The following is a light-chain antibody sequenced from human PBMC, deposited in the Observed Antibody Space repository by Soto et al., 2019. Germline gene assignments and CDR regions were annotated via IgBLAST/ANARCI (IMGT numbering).Light chain of an antibody. CDR3: SSYAYVGSDSLV. CDR1: SSDVGAYNF. CDR2: EVS. Sequence: QSALTQPPSASGSPGQSVTISCTGTSSDVGAYNFVSWYQHHPGKVPKLMIYEVSKRTSGVPHRFSGSKSGNTASLTVSGLQAEDEADYYCSSYAYVGSDSLVFGGGTKLTVL. V-gene: IGLV2-8*01. J-gene: IGLJ2*01.